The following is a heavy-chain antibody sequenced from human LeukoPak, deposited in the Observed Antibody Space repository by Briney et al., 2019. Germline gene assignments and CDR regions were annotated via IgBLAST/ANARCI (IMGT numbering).Heavy chain of an antibody. D-gene: IGHD2-2*01. CDR3: AKDPLYCSSTSCELDY. CDR1: GFTFSSYA. V-gene: IGHV3-30-3*01. Sequence: GGSLRLSCAASGFTFSSYAMHWVRQVPGKGLEWVAVISYDGSNKYYADSVKGRFTISRDNSKNTLYLQMNSLRDEDTAVYYCAKDPLYCSSTSCELDYWGQGTLVTVSS. J-gene: IGHJ4*02. CDR2: ISYDGSNK.